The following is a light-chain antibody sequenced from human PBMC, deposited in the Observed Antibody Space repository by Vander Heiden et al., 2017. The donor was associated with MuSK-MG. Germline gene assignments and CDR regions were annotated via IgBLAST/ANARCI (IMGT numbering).Light chain of an antibody. V-gene: IGKV3-20*01. J-gene: IGKJ1*01. CDR2: GAS. CDR1: QSVSSSY. CDR3: QQDCSAWT. Sequence: EIVLTQSPGTLSLSPGERATLSCRASQSVSSSYLAWYQQKPGQAPRLLIYGASSRATGIPDRFSGSESGTDFTLTISRLEPEDFAVYYCQQDCSAWTFGQGTKVEIK.